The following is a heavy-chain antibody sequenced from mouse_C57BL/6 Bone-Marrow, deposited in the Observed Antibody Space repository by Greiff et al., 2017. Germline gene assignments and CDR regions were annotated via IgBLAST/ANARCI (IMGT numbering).Heavy chain of an antibody. D-gene: IGHD2-1*01. CDR1: GYTFTSYG. CDR3: AREGNYGNPWFAY. CDR2: IYPRSGNT. J-gene: IGHJ3*01. V-gene: IGHV1-81*01. Sequence: QVQLKESGAELARPGASVKLSCKASGYTFTSYGISWVKQRTGQGLEWIGEIYPRSGNTYYNEKFKGKATLTADKSSSTAYMELRSLTSEYSAVYFCAREGNYGNPWFAYWGQGTLVTVSA.